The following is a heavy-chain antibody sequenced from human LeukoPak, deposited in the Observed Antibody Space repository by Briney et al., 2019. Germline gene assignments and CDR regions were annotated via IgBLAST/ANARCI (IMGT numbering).Heavy chain of an antibody. J-gene: IGHJ5*02. CDR3: ARSSGYYYLNWFDP. V-gene: IGHV1-69*05. CDR1: GGTFSSYA. CDR2: IIPIFGTA. Sequence: GASVKVSCKASGGTFSSYAISWVRQAPGQGLEWMGGIIPIFGTANYAQKFQCRVTITTDESTSTAYMELSSLRSEDTAVYYCARSSGYYYLNWFDPWGQGTLVTVSS. D-gene: IGHD3-22*01.